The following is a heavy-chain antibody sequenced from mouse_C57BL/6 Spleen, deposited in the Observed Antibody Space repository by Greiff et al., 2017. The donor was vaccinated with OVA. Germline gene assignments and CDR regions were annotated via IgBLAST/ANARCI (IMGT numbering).Heavy chain of an antibody. D-gene: IGHD1-1*01. CDR2: IDPSDSYT. CDR3: ARVSYYYGSSSYYFDY. Sequence: QVQLKQPGAELVMPGASVKLSCKASGYTFTSYWMHWVKQRPGQGLEWIGEIDPSDSYTNYNQKFKGKSTLTVDKSSSTAYMQLSSLTSEDSAVYYCARVSYYYGSSSYYFDYWGQGTTLTVSS. J-gene: IGHJ2*01. V-gene: IGHV1-69*01. CDR1: GYTFTSYW.